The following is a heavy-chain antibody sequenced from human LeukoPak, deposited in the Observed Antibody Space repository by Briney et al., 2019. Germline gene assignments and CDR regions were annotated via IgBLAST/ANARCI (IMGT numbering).Heavy chain of an antibody. CDR1: GFTFSSYS. J-gene: IGHJ5*02. V-gene: IGHV3-48*01. Sequence: PGGSLRLSCAASGFTFSSYSMNWVRQAPGKGLEWVSYISSSSSTIYYADSVKGRFTISRDNAKNSLYLQMNSLRAEDTAVYYCARADRRYYYDSSGYDHWGQGTLVTVSS. CDR2: ISSSSSTI. CDR3: ARADRRYYYDSSGYDH. D-gene: IGHD3-22*01.